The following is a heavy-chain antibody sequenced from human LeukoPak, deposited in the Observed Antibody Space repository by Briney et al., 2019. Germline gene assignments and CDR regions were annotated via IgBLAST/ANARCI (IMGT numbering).Heavy chain of an antibody. CDR1: GYSFPTYW. CDR3: ARSYYYGSGTHYYYYGMDV. Sequence: GESLKISCKGSGYSFPTYWIGWVRQMPGKGLEWMGIIYPNDADTRYSPSFQGQVTISADKSLRTAYLQWSSLKASDTAMYYCARSYYYGSGTHYYYYGMDVWGQGTTVTVSS. J-gene: IGHJ6*02. D-gene: IGHD3-10*01. CDR2: IYPNDADT. V-gene: IGHV5-51*01.